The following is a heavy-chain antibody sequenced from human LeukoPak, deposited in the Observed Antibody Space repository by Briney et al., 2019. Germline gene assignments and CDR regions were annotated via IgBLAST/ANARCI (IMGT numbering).Heavy chain of an antibody. J-gene: IGHJ4*02. V-gene: IGHV3-74*01. D-gene: IGHD6-13*01. CDR1: GLTFSTCW. CDR2: INGGGSL. Sequence: GGSLRLSCAASGLTFSTCWMHWVRQAPGKGLVRVSRINGGGSLSYADSVKGRFTISRDNTKNMLYLQMNSLRAEDTAVYYCAGGASSTVHYWGQGTLVTVSS. CDR3: AGGASSTVHY.